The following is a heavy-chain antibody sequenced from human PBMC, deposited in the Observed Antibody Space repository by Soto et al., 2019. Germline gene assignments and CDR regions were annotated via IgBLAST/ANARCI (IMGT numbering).Heavy chain of an antibody. CDR3: AKARTTQLLWFGELGY. J-gene: IGHJ4*02. V-gene: IGHV3-9*01. CDR2: ISWNSGSI. CDR1: GFTFDDYA. D-gene: IGHD3-10*01. Sequence: EVRLVESGGGLVQPGRSLRLSCAASGFTFDDYAMHWVRQAPGKGLEWVSGISWNSGSIGYADSVKGRFTISRDNAKNSLYLQMNSLRAEDTALYYCAKARTTQLLWFGELGYWGQGTLVTVSS.